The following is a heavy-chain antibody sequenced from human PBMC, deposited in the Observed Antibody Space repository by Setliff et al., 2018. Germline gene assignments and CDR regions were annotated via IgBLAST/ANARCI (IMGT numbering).Heavy chain of an antibody. V-gene: IGHV4-61*09. Sequence: PSETLSLTCSVSGDSINRNIYYWSWVRQPAGKGLEWVGHIHSSGRTNYNPSLKSRVTISIDKSNNLFSLELTSVTAADTAVYYCARGPKFDGEAFDIWGQGTMVTVSS. CDR2: IHSSGRT. D-gene: IGHD3-10*01. CDR3: ARGPKFDGEAFDI. CDR1: GDSINRNIYY. J-gene: IGHJ3*02.